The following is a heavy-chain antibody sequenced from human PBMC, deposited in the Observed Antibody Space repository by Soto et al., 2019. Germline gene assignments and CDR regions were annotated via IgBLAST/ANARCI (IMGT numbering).Heavy chain of an antibody. Sequence: EVQLVESGGGLVQPGRSLRLSCAASGFTFDDYAMHWVRQAPGKGLEWVSGISWNSGTIGYADSVKGRFTISRDNAKNSPHPQMNRLRAEDTALYYCANSGTYPTSFDSWGQGTLVTVSS. CDR2: ISWNSGTI. CDR1: GFTFDDYA. J-gene: IGHJ4*02. D-gene: IGHD1-26*01. V-gene: IGHV3-9*01. CDR3: ANSGTYPTSFDS.